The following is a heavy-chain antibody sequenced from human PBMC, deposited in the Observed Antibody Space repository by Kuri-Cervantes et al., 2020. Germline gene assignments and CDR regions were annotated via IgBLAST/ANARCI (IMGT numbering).Heavy chain of an antibody. V-gene: IGHV4-4*07. CDR1: GGSISSYY. CDR3: AGDHYSNYVWGMNWFDP. Sequence: GSLRLSCTVSGGSISSYYWSWIRQPAGKGLEWIGRIYTSGSTNYNPSLKSRVTMSVDTSKNQFSLKLSSVTAADTAVYYCAGDHYSNYVWGMNWFDPWGQGTLVTVSS. J-gene: IGHJ5*02. CDR2: IYTSGST. D-gene: IGHD4-11*01.